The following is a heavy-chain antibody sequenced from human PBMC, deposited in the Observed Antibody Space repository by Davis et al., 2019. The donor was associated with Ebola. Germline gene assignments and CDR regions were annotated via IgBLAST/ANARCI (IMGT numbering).Heavy chain of an antibody. J-gene: IGHJ4*02. V-gene: IGHV3-30*04. CDR1: GFTFSGYA. CDR2: ISYDGSNK. D-gene: IGHD5-18*01. CDR3: AKDPAGHAAGDDY. Sequence: GESLKISCVASGFTFSGYAMHWVRQAPGKGLEWVAVISYDGSNKYYADSVKGRFTISRDNSQNTLSLQMNNLRLEDTAVYYCAKDPAGHAAGDDYWGQGTLVTVSS.